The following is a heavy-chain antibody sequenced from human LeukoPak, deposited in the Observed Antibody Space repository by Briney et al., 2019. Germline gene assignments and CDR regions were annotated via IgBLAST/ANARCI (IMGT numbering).Heavy chain of an antibody. D-gene: IGHD1-14*01. Sequence: SGTLSLTCTVSRGSISSYFWTWIRQPPGKGLEWIGYVYYSGSTTYNPSLKSRVTISVDTSRNQFFLKLDSVTAADTAVYYCARLIGSSTVADYWGQGTLVTVSS. CDR3: ARLIGSSTVADY. CDR1: RGSISSYF. CDR2: VYYSGST. V-gene: IGHV4-59*08. J-gene: IGHJ4*02.